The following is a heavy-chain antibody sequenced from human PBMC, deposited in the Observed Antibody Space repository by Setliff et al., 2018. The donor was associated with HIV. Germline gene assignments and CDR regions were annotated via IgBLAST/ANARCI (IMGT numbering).Heavy chain of an antibody. J-gene: IGHJ4*02. Sequence: PSETLSLTCTVSGGSVSSGSYYWSWIRQPPGKRLEWIGYIYYSGSTKHNPSLKSRVTISLDTSKNQFSLKLTSVTAADTAVYYCARYSPRGYTLTGPYWGQGTRVTVSS. CDR1: GGSVSSGSYY. D-gene: IGHD6-25*01. CDR3: ARYSPRGYTLTGPY. V-gene: IGHV4-61*01. CDR2: IYYSGST.